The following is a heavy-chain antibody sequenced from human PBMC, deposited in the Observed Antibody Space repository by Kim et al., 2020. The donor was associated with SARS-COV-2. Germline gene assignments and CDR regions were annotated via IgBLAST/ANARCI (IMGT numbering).Heavy chain of an antibody. CDR3: ARNRQDFYYSLDI. V-gene: IGHV4-28*01. Sequence: YYNPSLKTRVVISMDTSKSKFSLKLNSVTAEDTGVYYCARNRQDFYYSLDIWGQGTAVTVSS. J-gene: IGHJ6*02.